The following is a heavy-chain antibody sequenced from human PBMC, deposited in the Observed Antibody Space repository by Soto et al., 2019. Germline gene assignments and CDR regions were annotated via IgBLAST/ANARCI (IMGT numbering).Heavy chain of an antibody. CDR1: GFTFSSYS. D-gene: IGHD6-19*01. V-gene: IGHV3-21*01. J-gene: IGHJ4*02. CDR3: ARDVDMYSSGWYVDY. CDR2: ISSSSSYI. Sequence: GGSLRLSCAASGFTFSSYSMNWVRQAPGKGLEWVSSISSSSSYIYYADSVKGRFTISRDNAKNSLYLQMNSLRAEDTAVYYCARDVDMYSSGWYVDYWGQGTLVTVSS.